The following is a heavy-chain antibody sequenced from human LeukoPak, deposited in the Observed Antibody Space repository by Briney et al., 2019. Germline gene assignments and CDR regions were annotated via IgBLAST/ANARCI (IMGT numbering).Heavy chain of an antibody. J-gene: IGHJ4*02. D-gene: IGHD6-13*01. Sequence: GASVKVSCKASGYTFTSYYMHWVRQAPGQGLGGMGIINPSGGSTSYAQKFQGRVTMTRDTSTSTVYMELSSLRSEDTAVYYCARGVAQLVGFDYWGQGTLVTVSS. CDR3: ARGVAQLVGFDY. CDR1: GYTFTSYY. V-gene: IGHV1-46*01. CDR2: INPSGGST.